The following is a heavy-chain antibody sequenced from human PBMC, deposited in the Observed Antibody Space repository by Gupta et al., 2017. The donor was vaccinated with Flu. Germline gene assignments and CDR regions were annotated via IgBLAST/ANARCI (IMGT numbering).Heavy chain of an antibody. CDR1: GFTFKRNS. D-gene: IGHD3-22*01. Sequence: EVQLVASGRGLVQPGGSLRLSCAASGFTFKRNSMNWVRQAPGKGLEWLSYISSDSGTIYYADSVKGRFTISRDNAKNSLYLQMNSLGDEDTAVYYCARDWGYYYDRSGYSYDAIDIWGQVTMVTVSS. CDR2: ISSDSGTI. V-gene: IGHV3-48*02. CDR3: ARDWGYYYDRSGYSYDAIDI. J-gene: IGHJ3*02.